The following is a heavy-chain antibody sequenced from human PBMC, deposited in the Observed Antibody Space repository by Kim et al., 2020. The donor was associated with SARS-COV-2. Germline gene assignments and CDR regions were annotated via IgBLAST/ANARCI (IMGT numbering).Heavy chain of an antibody. Sequence: SETLSLTCAVYGGSFSGYYWSGIRQPPGKGLEWIGEINHSGRTNYNPSLKSRVTISVDTSKNQFSLKLTSVTAADTAVYFCARRLSNTSGWGSHYCDLWGQRILVTVSS. CDR2: INHSGRT. CDR1: GGSFSGYY. CDR3: ARRLSNTSGWGSHYCDL. J-gene: IGHJ4*02. D-gene: IGHD3-10*01. V-gene: IGHV4-34*01.